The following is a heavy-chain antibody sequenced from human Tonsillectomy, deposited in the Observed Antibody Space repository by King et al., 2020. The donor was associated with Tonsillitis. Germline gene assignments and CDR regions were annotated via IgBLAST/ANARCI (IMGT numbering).Heavy chain of an antibody. Sequence: QLVQSGAEVKKPGESLKISCKASGYSFTSYWIGWVRQLPGKGLEWMGIIYPGDSDTTYGPSFQGQVTISADKSTSTAYLQWSSLKSSDTAMYYCARRRDRDYYYYYYGMDGWGRGTTVTVSS. CDR2: IYPGDSDT. CDR3: ARRRDRDYYYYYYGMDG. CDR1: GYSFTSYW. D-gene: IGHD3-10*01. J-gene: IGHJ6*02. V-gene: IGHV5-51*01.